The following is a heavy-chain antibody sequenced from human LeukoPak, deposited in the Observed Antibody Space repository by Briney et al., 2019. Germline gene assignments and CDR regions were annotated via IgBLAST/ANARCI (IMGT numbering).Heavy chain of an antibody. Sequence: GGSLRLSCAASGFTFSGSAMHWVRQASGKGLEWVGRIRSKANSYATAYAASVKGRFTISRDDSKNTAHLQMNSLKTEDTAVYYCTSVAAGRDYFDYWGQGTLVTVSS. CDR2: IRSKANSYAT. D-gene: IGHD6-13*01. V-gene: IGHV3-73*01. J-gene: IGHJ4*02. CDR3: TSVAAGRDYFDY. CDR1: GFTFSGSA.